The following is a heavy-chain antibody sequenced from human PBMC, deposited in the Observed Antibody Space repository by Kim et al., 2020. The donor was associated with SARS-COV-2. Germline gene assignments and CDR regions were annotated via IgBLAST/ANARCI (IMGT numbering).Heavy chain of an antibody. V-gene: IGHV4-4*02. Sequence: SETLSLTCAVSGGSISSSNWWSWVRQPPGKGLEWIGEIYHSGSTNYNPSLKSRVTISVDKSKNQFSLKLSSVTAADTAVYYCARGLITFGGVIAMYNWFDPWGQGTLVTVSS. CDR1: GGSISSSNW. CDR3: ARGLITFGGVIAMYNWFDP. CDR2: IYHSGST. D-gene: IGHD3-16*02. J-gene: IGHJ5*02.